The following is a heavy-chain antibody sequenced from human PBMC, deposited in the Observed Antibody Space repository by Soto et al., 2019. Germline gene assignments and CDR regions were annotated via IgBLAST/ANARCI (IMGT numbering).Heavy chain of an antibody. V-gene: IGHV4-34*01. D-gene: IGHD1-26*01. Sequence: SETLSLTCAIHSTPFSSYYWSWIGQPPGQGLEWIGEINHSGSTNYNPSLKSRVTISVDTSKNQFSLKLSSVTAADTAGDYCARGELLFDYWGQGTLVTVSS. CDR2: INHSGST. CDR1: STPFSSYY. J-gene: IGHJ4*02. CDR3: ARGELLFDY.